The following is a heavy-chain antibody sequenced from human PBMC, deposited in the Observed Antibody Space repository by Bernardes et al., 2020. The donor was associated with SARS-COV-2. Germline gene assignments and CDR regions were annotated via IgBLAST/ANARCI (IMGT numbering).Heavy chain of an antibody. CDR2: IWYDGSSK. J-gene: IGHJ4*02. Sequence: GGSLRLSCAASGFTFRNYGMHWVRQAPGKGLEWLAVIWYDGSSKLYADSVKGRFTISRDNSKNTLYLQMNSLRAEDTAVYYCARAATTSPPERGDWGQGTLVTVSS. V-gene: IGHV3-33*08. CDR3: ARAATTSPPERGD. D-gene: IGHD1-7*01. CDR1: GFTFRNYG.